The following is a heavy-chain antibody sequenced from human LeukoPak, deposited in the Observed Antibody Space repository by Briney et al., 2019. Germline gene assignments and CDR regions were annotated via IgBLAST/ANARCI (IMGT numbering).Heavy chain of an antibody. CDR3: ARVRGPFLTYPDDAFDI. J-gene: IGHJ3*02. D-gene: IGHD3-9*01. V-gene: IGHV3-7*01. CDR2: IKQDGSEK. CDR1: GLTFSNSA. Sequence: GGSLRLSCAASGLTFSNSALSWVRQAPGKALEWVANIKQDGSEKKYVDSVKGRFTISRDNAKNSLYLQMHSLRAEDTAVYYCARVRGPFLTYPDDAFDIWGQGTVVIVSS.